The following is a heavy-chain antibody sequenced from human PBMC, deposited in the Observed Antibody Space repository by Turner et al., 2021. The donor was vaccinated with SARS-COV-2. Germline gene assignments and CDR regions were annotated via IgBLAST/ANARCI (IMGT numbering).Heavy chain of an antibody. CDR3: VRHGSWNFDS. V-gene: IGHV3-7*01. Sequence: EVQLVESGGGLVQSGGSLRLSCAGPGFTFRAYWVGWVRQAPGKGLGWVANIKTDGSSKYYVDSVKDRFTTSRDNAKNSLYLQMYSLRAEDTAVYYCVRHGSWNFDSWGQGTLVTVSS. CDR1: GFTFRAYW. J-gene: IGHJ5*01. CDR2: IKTDGSSK. D-gene: IGHD1-1*01.